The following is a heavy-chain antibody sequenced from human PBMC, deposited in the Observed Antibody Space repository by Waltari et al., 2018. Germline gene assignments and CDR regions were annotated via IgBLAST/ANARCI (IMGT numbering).Heavy chain of an antibody. D-gene: IGHD3-22*01. J-gene: IGHJ1*01. CDR2: IGGGGSAT. Sequence: EVHLLESGGGLEQPGGSLRLSFAASGFTFNKYDMNWVRQAPGTGLQWFQIIGGGGSATSYADSVKGRFTISRDNSGNTLYLQMNSLRAEDTAVYYCAKSGGYYSSNSGYYRYFQHWGQGTLVTVSS. V-gene: IGHV3-23*01. CDR1: GFTFNKYD. CDR3: AKSGGYYSSNSGYYRYFQH.